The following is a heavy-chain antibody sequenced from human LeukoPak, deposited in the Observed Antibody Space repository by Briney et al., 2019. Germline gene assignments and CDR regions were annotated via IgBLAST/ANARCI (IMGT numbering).Heavy chain of an antibody. V-gene: IGHV3-21*01. CDR2: ISSSSSYI. CDR1: GFTFSSFG. CDR3: ARDSGDYWFDY. J-gene: IGHJ4*02. Sequence: GGSLRLSCAASGFTFSSFGMNWVRQAPGKGLEWVSSISSSSSYIYYTDSVKGRFTISRDNAKNSLYLQMNSLRAEDTAVYYCARDSGDYWFDYWGQGTLVTVSS. D-gene: IGHD4-17*01.